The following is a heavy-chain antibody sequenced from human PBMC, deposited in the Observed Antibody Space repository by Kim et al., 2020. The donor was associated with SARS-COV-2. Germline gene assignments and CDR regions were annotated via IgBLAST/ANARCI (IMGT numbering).Heavy chain of an antibody. V-gene: IGHV3-73*01. CDR3: TRPNVAVAVPGYYFDY. J-gene: IGHJ4*02. Sequence: ASVKGRFTISRDDSKSTAYLQMSSLKTEDTAVYYCTRPNVAVAVPGYYFDYWGQGTLVTVSS. D-gene: IGHD6-19*01.